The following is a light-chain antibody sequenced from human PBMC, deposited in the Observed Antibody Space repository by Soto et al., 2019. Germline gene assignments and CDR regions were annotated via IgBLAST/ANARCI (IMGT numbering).Light chain of an antibody. Sequence: EIVMTQSPATLSVSPGERATLSCRASQSVSSNLAWYQQKPGQAPRLLIYGASTRATGIPARFSGSGSGTEFTLTISSLQSEDFAVYYCYQYNNWPPSTFGQGNKVEIK. J-gene: IGKJ1*01. CDR3: YQYNNWPPST. CDR2: GAS. V-gene: IGKV3-15*01. CDR1: QSVSSN.